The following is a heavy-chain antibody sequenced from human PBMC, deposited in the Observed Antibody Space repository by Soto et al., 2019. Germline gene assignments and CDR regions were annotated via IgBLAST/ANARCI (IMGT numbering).Heavy chain of an antibody. CDR3: ARDIGAAGTSHGMGV. D-gene: IGHD6-13*01. CDR1: GGSISSYY. CDR2: IYYSGST. J-gene: IGHJ6*02. V-gene: IGHV4-59*01. Sequence: SETLSLTCTVSGGSISSYYWSWIRQPPGKGLEWIGYIYYSGSTNYNPSLKSRVTISVDTSKNQFSLKLSSVTAAYTAIYYCARDIGAAGTSHGMGVWGQGTTVTVSS.